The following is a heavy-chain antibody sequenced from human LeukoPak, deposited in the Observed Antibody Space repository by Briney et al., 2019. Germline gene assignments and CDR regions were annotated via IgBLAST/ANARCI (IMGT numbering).Heavy chain of an antibody. V-gene: IGHV3-23*01. D-gene: IGHD5-18*01. Sequence: GGSLRLSCAASGFTFSSYGMSWVRQAPGRGLEWVSAISGSGGTSNYADSVKGRFTISRDNAKNSLYLQMNSLRAEDTAVYYCARDRWGYSYGGDWGQGTLVTVSS. J-gene: IGHJ4*02. CDR3: ARDRWGYSYGGD. CDR2: ISGSGGTS. CDR1: GFTFSSYG.